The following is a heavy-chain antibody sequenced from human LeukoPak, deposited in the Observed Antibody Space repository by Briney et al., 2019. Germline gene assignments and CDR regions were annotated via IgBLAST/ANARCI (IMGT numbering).Heavy chain of an antibody. D-gene: IGHD2-8*01. CDR1: GFTFSDYY. CDR3: ARDRCTNGVCPYFDY. Sequence: GGSLRLSCAASGFTFSDYYMSWIRQAPGKGLEWVSYISSSGSTIYYADSVKGRFTISRDNAKNSLYLQMNSLRAEDTAVYYCARDRCTNGVCPYFDYWGQGTLVTVSS. CDR2: ISSSGSTI. J-gene: IGHJ4*02. V-gene: IGHV3-11*04.